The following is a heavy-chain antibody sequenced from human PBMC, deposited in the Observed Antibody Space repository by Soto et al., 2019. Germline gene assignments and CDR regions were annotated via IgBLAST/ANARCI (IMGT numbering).Heavy chain of an antibody. CDR1: GGSISSYY. J-gene: IGHJ4*02. V-gene: IGHV4-59*01. Sequence: PSETLSLTCTVAGGSISSYYWSWIRQPPGKGLEWIGYIYYTGSTNYNPSLKSRVTISVDTSKNQFSLKLSSVTAADTAVYYCARDSGTWAFDYWGQGTLVTVSS. CDR3: ARDSGTWAFDY. CDR2: IYYTGST. D-gene: IGHD1-26*01.